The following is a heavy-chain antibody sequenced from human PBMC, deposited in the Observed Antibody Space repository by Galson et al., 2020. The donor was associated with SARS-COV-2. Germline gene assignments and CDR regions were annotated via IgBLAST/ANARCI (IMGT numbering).Heavy chain of an antibody. Sequence: QAGGSLRLSCAASGFTFSSYAMSWVRQAPGKGLEWVSAISGSGGSTYYADSVKGRFTISRDNSKNTLYLQMNSLRAEDTAVYYCVKFNLGPGSYAFDIWGQGTMVTVSS. J-gene: IGHJ3*02. CDR3: VKFNLGPGSYAFDI. CDR2: ISGSGGST. CDR1: GFTFSSYA. D-gene: IGHD3-10*01. V-gene: IGHV3-23*01.